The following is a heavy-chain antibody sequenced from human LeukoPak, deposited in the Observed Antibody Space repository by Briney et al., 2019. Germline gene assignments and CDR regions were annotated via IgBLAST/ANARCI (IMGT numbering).Heavy chain of an antibody. Sequence: SETLSLTCTVSGGSISSYYWSWIRQPAGKGLEWIGRIYTSGSTNYNPSLKSRVTMSVDASKNQFSLKLSSVTAADTAVYYCARGMDSSGYYALDYWGQGTLVTVSS. CDR2: IYTSGST. D-gene: IGHD3-22*01. CDR1: GGSISSYY. V-gene: IGHV4-4*07. J-gene: IGHJ4*02. CDR3: ARGMDSSGYYALDY.